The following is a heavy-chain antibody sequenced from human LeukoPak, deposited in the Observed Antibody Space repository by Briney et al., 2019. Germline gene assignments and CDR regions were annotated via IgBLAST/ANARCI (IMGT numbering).Heavy chain of an antibody. V-gene: IGHV4-59*01. D-gene: IGHD3-10*01. CDR1: GGSISSYY. J-gene: IGHJ3*02. CDR2: IYYSGST. Sequence: SETLPLTCTVSGGSISSYYWSWIRQPPGKGLEWIGYIYYSGSTNYNPYLKSRVTISVDTSKNQFSLKLSSVTAADTAVYYCARLNPRTGDAFDIWGQGTMVTVSS. CDR3: ARLNPRTGDAFDI.